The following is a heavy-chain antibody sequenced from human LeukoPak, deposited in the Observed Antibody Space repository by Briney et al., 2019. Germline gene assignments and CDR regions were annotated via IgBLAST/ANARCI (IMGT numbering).Heavy chain of an antibody. CDR3: ARKAAAGLSDYLDY. J-gene: IGHJ4*02. D-gene: IGHD6-13*01. CDR2: IKQDGSEK. V-gene: IGHV3-7*03. Sequence: PGGSLRLSCAASGFTFSSYWMSWVRQAPGKGLEWVANIKQDGSEKYYVDSVKGRFTISRDNAKNSLYLQMNSLRAEDTAVYYCARKAAAGLSDYLDYWGQGTLVTVSS. CDR1: GFTFSSYW.